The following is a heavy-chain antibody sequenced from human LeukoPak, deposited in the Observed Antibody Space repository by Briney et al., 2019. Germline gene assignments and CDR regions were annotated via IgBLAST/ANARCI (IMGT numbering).Heavy chain of an antibody. J-gene: IGHJ5*02. CDR1: GGSISGYY. D-gene: IGHD3-22*01. CDR2: IYYSGST. Sequence: SETLSLTCTVSGGSISGYYWSWIRQPPGKGLEWIGYIYYSGSTNYNPSLRSRVTISVDTSKNQFSLKLSSVTAADTAVYYCASCDSSGYGFDWFDPWGQGTLVTVSS. V-gene: IGHV4-59*08. CDR3: ASCDSSGYGFDWFDP.